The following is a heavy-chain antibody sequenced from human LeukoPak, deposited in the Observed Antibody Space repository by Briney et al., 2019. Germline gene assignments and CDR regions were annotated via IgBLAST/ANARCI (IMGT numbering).Heavy chain of an antibody. CDR1: GGTFSSYA. CDR3: ARPMYSGSPSPYYYYGMDV. V-gene: IGHV1-69*13. J-gene: IGHJ6*02. Sequence: GASVKVSCKASGGTFSSYAINWVRQAPGQGLEWMGGIIPIFGTANYAQKFQGRVTITADESTSTAYMELSSLRSEDTAVYYCARPMYSGSPSPYYYYGMDVWGQGTTVTVSS. D-gene: IGHD1-26*01. CDR2: IIPIFGTA.